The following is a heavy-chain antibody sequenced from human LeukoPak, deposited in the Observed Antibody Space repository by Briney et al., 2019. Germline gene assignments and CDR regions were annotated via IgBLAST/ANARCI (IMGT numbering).Heavy chain of an antibody. D-gene: IGHD3-22*01. Sequence: SETLSLTCAVSGGSISSGGYSWSWIRQPPGQGLEWIGYIYHSGSTYYNPSLKSRVTISVDRSKNQFSLKLSSVTAADTAVYYCARDHSSGYYNWFDPWGQGTLVTVSS. V-gene: IGHV4-30-2*01. CDR2: IYHSGST. CDR3: ARDHSSGYYNWFDP. CDR1: GGSISSGGYS. J-gene: IGHJ5*02.